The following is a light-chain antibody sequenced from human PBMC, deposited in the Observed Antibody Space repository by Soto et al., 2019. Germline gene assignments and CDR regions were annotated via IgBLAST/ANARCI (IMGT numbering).Light chain of an antibody. Sequence: DIQMTQSPSTLSASVGDTVTITCRASQSVSTWLAWYQQTPGKAPKLLMYDASTLESGAPARFSGSGSGTEFTLTISSLQPDDFATHYCQQYDSFSVTFGQGTKVDIK. CDR1: QSVSTW. V-gene: IGKV1-5*01. CDR2: DAS. CDR3: QQYDSFSVT. J-gene: IGKJ1*01.